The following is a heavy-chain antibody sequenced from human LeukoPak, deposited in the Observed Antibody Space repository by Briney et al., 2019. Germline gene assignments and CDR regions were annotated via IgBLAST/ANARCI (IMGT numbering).Heavy chain of an antibody. V-gene: IGHV1-69*04. J-gene: IGHJ6*02. D-gene: IGHD3-10*01. CDR3: ARVPVNPIPRSGSYSPNYYYYGMDV. CDR2: IIPILGIA. CDR1: GGTFSSYA. Sequence: SVKVSCKASGGTFSSYAISWVRQAPGQGLEWMGRIIPILGIANYAQKFQGRVTITADKSTSTAYMELSSLRSEDTAVYYCARVPVNPIPRSGSYSPNYYYYGMDVWGQGTTVTVSS.